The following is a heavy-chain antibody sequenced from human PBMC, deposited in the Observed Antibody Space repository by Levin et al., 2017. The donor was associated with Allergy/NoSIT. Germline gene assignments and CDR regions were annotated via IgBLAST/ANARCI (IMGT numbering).Heavy chain of an antibody. J-gene: IGHJ4*02. D-gene: IGHD4-17*01. Sequence: GESLKISCAASGFTFSSYGMHWVRQAPGKGLEWVAVISYDGSNKYYADSVKGRFTISRDNSKNTLYLQMNSLRAEDTAVYYCAKDYGDYVALAYWGQGTLVTVSS. V-gene: IGHV3-30*18. CDR1: GFTFSSYG. CDR3: AKDYGDYVALAY. CDR2: ISYDGSNK.